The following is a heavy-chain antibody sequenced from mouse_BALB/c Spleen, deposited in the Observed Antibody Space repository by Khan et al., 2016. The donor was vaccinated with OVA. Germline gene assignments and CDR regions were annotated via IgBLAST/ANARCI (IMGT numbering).Heavy chain of an antibody. V-gene: IGHV1S41*01. CDR1: GYTFTSYW. D-gene: IGHD1-1*01. CDR2: IGPGSSNA. CDR3: ARENYYGRSCYAMDY. J-gene: IGHJ4*01. Sequence: DLVKPGASVKLSCKASGYTFTSYWINWIKQRPGQGLEWIGRIGPGSSNAYYNEMFKDKATLTVDTSSNTAYIQLSSLSSEDSAVYFWARENYYGRSCYAMDYWGQGTSVTVSA.